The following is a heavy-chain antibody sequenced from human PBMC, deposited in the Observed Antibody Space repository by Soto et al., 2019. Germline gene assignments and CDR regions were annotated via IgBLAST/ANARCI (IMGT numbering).Heavy chain of an antibody. CDR3: ARHAYDSSGINAFDI. CDR1: GYSFTSYW. Sequence: GESLKISCXGSGYSFTSYWIGWVRQMPGKGLEWMGIIYPGDSDTRYSPSFQGQVTISADKSISTAYLQWSSLKASDTAMYYCARHAYDSSGINAFDIWGQGTMVTVSS. J-gene: IGHJ3*02. D-gene: IGHD3-22*01. CDR2: IYPGDSDT. V-gene: IGHV5-51*01.